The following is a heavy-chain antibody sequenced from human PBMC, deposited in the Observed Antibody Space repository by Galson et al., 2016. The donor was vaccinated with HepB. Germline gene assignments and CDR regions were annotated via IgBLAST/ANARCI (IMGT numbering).Heavy chain of an antibody. D-gene: IGHD3-22*01. CDR1: GFTLDHYA. CDR2: ISWNSGSI. Sequence: SLRLSCAASGFTLDHYAMHWVRQAPGKGLEWVSGISWNSGSIGYADSVKGRFTISRDNDKNSLYLQMNSLSAGDTAVYYCAKDSGASYYDSSGYRSNAFDIWGQGTMVTVSS. V-gene: IGHV3-9*01. J-gene: IGHJ3*02. CDR3: AKDSGASYYDSSGYRSNAFDI.